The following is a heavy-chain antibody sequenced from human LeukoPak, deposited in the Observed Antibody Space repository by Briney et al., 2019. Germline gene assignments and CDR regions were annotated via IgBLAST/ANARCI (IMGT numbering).Heavy chain of an antibody. CDR3: ARHALGSSGWYYFDY. D-gene: IGHD6-19*01. Sequence: PSETLSLTCTVSGGSISSDHWNWIRQPPGKGLEWIGCIYYSGRTYYNPSLKSRVSISVDMSKSQFSLRLTSVTAADTAVYYCARHALGSSGWYYFDYWGQGTLVTVSS. CDR1: GGSISSDH. V-gene: IGHV4-59*01. J-gene: IGHJ4*02. CDR2: IYYSGRT.